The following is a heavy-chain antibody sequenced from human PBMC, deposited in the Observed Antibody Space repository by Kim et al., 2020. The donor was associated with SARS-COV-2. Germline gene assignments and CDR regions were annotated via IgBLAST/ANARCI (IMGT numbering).Heavy chain of an antibody. Sequence: GGSLRLSCEVSGFTFNNYWMGWVRQAPGKGLEWVATIRQDGGQTFYLDSVKGRFTISRDNAKDSLYLHLNSLRAEDTAMYYCTRDRNNVWTDVPNDYWGQGTLVTVSS. CDR3: TRDRNNVWTDVPNDY. CDR2: IRQDGGQT. D-gene: IGHD1-1*01. J-gene: IGHJ4*02. CDR1: GFTFNNYW. V-gene: IGHV3-7*03.